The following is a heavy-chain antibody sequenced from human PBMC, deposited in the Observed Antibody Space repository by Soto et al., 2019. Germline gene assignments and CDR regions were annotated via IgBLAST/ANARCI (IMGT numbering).Heavy chain of an antibody. CDR3: AKDRDKFRLGADAFDI. CDR1: GFTFSRYA. D-gene: IGHD1-26*01. J-gene: IGHJ3*02. Sequence: GGSLRLSCAASGFTFSRYAMSRVRQAPGKGLEWVSAISGSGGSTYYADSVKGRFNISRDNSKNTLYLQMNSLRSDDPAVYYCAKDRDKFRLGADAFDIWGQGPMFTVSS. V-gene: IGHV3-23*01. CDR2: ISGSGGST.